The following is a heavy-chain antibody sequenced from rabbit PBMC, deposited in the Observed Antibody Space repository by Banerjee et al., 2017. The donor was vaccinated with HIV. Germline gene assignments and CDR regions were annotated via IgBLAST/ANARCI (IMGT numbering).Heavy chain of an antibody. CDR1: GFDVSSYG. Sequence: QEQLVESGGGLVQPGGSLKLSCKASGFDVSSYGVNWVRQAPGKGLEWIASIYTGSGSTYYASWAKGRFTISKTSSTTVTLQMTSLTAADTATYFCAGDPWSGWNLWGPGTLVTDS. V-gene: IGHV1S45*01. CDR2: IYTGSGST. CDR3: AGDPWSGWNL. J-gene: IGHJ4*01. D-gene: IGHD4-1*01.